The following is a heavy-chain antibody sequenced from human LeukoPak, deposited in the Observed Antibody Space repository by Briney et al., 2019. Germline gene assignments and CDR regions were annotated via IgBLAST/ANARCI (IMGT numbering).Heavy chain of an antibody. CDR2: ISSSGSTI. V-gene: IGHV3-48*03. Sequence: GGSLRLSCAASGFIFSTYEMNWDRQAPGKGLEWVSYISSSGSTIYFADSVKGRFTISRDNAKNSLYLQMNSLRAEDTAVYYCARGQYDSRGYYSVSQYYFDYWGQGTLVTVSS. CDR1: GFIFSTYE. J-gene: IGHJ4*02. D-gene: IGHD3-22*01. CDR3: ARGQYDSRGYYSVSQYYFDY.